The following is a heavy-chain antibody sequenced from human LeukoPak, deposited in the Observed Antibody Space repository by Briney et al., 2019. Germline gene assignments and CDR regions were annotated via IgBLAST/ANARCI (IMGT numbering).Heavy chain of an antibody. CDR1: GFTFDDNT. J-gene: IGHJ3*02. D-gene: IGHD1-14*01. CDR2: SSWVVNAE. Sequence: GGSLRLSCAASGFTFDDNTMHWVRQAPGKGLEWVSISSWVVNAEYYADSVKGRFTISRDNSKTSLYLQMNSLRTEDTAVYYCGKGPRRCTGCDGFDILGQGTMVTVSS. CDR3: GKGPRRCTGCDGFDI. V-gene: IGHV3-43*01.